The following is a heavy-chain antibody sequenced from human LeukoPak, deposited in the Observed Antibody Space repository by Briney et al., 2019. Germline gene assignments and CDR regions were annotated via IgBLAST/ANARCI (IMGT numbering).Heavy chain of an antibody. V-gene: IGHV3-21*04. CDR1: GFMFSGYS. CDR2: ISSSSSYI. Sequence: GGSLRLSCAASGFMFSGYSMNWVRQAPGKGLEWVSSISSSSSYIFYAYSVKGRFTISRDSAKNSLYLQMNSLRAEDTALYYCARHGDYDYWGQGTLVTVSS. J-gene: IGHJ4*02. CDR3: ARHGDYDY. D-gene: IGHD4-17*01.